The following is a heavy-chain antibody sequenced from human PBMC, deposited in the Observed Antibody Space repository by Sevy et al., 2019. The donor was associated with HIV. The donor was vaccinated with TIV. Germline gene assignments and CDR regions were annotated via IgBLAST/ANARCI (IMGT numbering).Heavy chain of an antibody. D-gene: IGHD3-10*01. J-gene: IGHJ4*02. CDR2: TYYRSKWYN. CDR1: GDSVSSNSAA. V-gene: IGHV6-1*01. CDR3: ARGITMVQGADQNFDY. Sequence: SQTLSLTCAISGDSVSSNSAAWNWIRQSPSRGLEWLGRTYYRSKWYNDYAVSVKSRITINPDTSKNQFSLQLNSVTPEDTAVYYCARGITMVQGADQNFDYWGKGTLVTVSS.